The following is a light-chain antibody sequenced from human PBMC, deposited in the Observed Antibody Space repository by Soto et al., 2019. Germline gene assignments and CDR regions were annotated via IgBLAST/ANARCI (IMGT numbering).Light chain of an antibody. V-gene: IGKV3-15*01. J-gene: IGKJ1*01. CDR1: QSVSSN. CDR3: QQYDNWPPAWT. Sequence: EIVMTQSPATLSVSPGGRATLSCRASQSVSSNLAWYQQRPGQAPRLLIYGASTRATGIPARFSGSGSGTEFTLIINSLQSEDFAVYFCQQYDNWPPAWTFGQGTKVEIK. CDR2: GAS.